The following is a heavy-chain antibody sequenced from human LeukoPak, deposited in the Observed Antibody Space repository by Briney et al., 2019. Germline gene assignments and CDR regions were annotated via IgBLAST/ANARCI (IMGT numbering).Heavy chain of an antibody. V-gene: IGHV4-59*08. D-gene: IGHD6-19*01. Sequence: SETLSLTCTVSGGPINSYYWSWIRQPPGRGLEWIGYMYYTGSTTYNPSLKSRVIMSVDTSKNQLSLKLSSVTAADTAVYYCASRPIPVDIFDSWGQGTLVTVSS. CDR3: ASRPIPVDIFDS. J-gene: IGHJ4*02. CDR1: GGPINSYY. CDR2: MYYTGST.